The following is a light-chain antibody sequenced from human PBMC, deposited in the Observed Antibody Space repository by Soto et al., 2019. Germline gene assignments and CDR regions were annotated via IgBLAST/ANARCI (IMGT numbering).Light chain of an antibody. V-gene: IGKV3-15*01. J-gene: IGKJ3*01. Sequence: EIVMTQSPATLSVSPGERVTLSFRSSQSVSSNLAWYQQRPGQAPRLLIYGASTRATGIPDRFSGSGSGTDFTLTISRLEPEDFAVYYCQHYPTSPPFTFGPGTKVDIK. CDR3: QHYPTSPPFT. CDR1: QSVSSN. CDR2: GAS.